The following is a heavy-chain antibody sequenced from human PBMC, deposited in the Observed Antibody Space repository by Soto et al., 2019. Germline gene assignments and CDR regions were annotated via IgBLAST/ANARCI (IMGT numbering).Heavy chain of an antibody. CDR1: GGSISSGGFY. J-gene: IGHJ5*02. V-gene: IGHV4-31*03. D-gene: IGHD2-21*01. CDR3: ARYSQSWFDP. Sequence: QVQLQESGPGLVKPSQTLSLTCTVSGGSISSGGFYWSWIRQHPGKGLEWIGYIYHSGGTYYNPSRKSRVTISVDTSENQCSLRLSSVTAADTAVYYRARYSQSWFDPWGQGTLVTVSS. CDR2: IYHSGGT.